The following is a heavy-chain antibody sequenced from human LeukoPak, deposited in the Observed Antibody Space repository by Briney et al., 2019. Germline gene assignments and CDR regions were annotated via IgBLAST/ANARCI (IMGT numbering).Heavy chain of an antibody. CDR1: GFTFSSYA. V-gene: IGHV3-23*01. CDR2: ISGSGGST. J-gene: IGHJ4*02. D-gene: IGHD3-22*01. Sequence: GGSLRLSCAASGFTFSSYAMSWIRQAPGKGLEWVSAISGSGGSTYYADSVKGRFTISRDNSKNTLYLQMNSLRAEDTAVYYCAKDYYDTYQYYWGQGTLVTVSS. CDR3: AKDYYDTYQYY.